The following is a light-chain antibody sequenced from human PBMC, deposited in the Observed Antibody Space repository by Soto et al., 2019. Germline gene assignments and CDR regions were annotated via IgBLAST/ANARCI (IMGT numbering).Light chain of an antibody. CDR2: DAS. J-gene: IGKJ1*01. Sequence: DIQMTQSPSTLPASVGDRVPITCRASQSIGSWLAWYQQKPGKAPKVLIYDASSLESGVPSRFSGSGSGTDFTLTISSLQSEDFAVYYCQQYNNWPWTFGQGTKVDIK. CDR1: QSIGSW. CDR3: QQYNNWPWT. V-gene: IGKV1-5*01.